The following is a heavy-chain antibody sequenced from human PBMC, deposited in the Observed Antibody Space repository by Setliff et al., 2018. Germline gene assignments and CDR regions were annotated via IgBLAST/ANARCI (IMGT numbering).Heavy chain of an antibody. V-gene: IGHV3-33*01. D-gene: IGHD5-12*01. CDR2: IWYDGSNT. CDR3: AGDPPYSGYAFHI. J-gene: IGHJ3*02. CDR1: GFTFSSYA. Sequence: GESLTISCAASGFTFSSYAMHWVRQAPGKGLEWVAFIWYDGSNTYYTGSVKGRFTISRDNSRNTVYLQMNSLRAEDTAVYYCAGDPPYSGYAFHIWGQGTMVTVSS.